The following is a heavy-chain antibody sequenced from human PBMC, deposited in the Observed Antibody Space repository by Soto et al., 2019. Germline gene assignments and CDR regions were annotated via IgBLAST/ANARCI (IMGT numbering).Heavy chain of an antibody. J-gene: IGHJ4*02. CDR2: ISAYNGNT. Sequence: ASVKVSCEASGYTFTNCGISWVRQAPGQGLEWMGWISAYNGNTNYAQKFQGRVTMTTDTSTSTAYMEVRSLRFDDTAVYYCARAGTPIDYWGQGTLVTVSS. D-gene: IGHD3-10*01. CDR3: ARAGTPIDY. V-gene: IGHV1-18*01. CDR1: GYTFTNCG.